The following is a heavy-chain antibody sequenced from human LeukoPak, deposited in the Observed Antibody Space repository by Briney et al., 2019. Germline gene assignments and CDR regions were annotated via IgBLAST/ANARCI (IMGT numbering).Heavy chain of an antibody. Sequence: ASVKVPCKASGYTFTDYYIHWVRQAPGQGLEWMGRINPNSGGTNYAQKFQGRVTMTRDTSISTAYMELSRLSSDDTAVYYCATSRDRIAAAGRDEFDYWGQGTLVTVSS. CDR3: ATSRDRIAAAGRDEFDY. CDR2: INPNSGGT. D-gene: IGHD6-13*01. CDR1: GYTFTDYY. V-gene: IGHV1-2*06. J-gene: IGHJ4*02.